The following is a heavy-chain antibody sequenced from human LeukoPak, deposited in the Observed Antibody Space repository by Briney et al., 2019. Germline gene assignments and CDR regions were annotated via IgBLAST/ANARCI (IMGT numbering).Heavy chain of an antibody. J-gene: IGHJ6*03. D-gene: IGHD5-18*01. Sequence: GGSLRLSCAASGFTFSSYWMSWVRQAPGKGLEWVANIKQDGSEKYYVDSVKGRFTISRDKAKNSLYLQMNSLRAEDTAVYYCAREGYSYGRDYYYYYMDVWGKGNTVTVSS. CDR1: GFTFSSYW. V-gene: IGHV3-7*01. CDR3: AREGYSYGRDYYYYYMDV. CDR2: IKQDGSEK.